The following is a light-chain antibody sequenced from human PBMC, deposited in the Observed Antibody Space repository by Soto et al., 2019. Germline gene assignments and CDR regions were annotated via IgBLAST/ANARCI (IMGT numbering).Light chain of an antibody. V-gene: IGLV2-14*01. CDR3: SSYTTSSTLI. Sequence: QSALTQPASVSGSPGQSITISCTGTSSDVGGYNYVSWYQQHPGKAPKLMVYDVSNRPPGVSNRFSGSKSGNTASLTISGRQAEDEADYYCSSYTTSSTLIFGGGTKLTVL. CDR2: DVS. CDR1: SSDVGGYNY. J-gene: IGLJ2*01.